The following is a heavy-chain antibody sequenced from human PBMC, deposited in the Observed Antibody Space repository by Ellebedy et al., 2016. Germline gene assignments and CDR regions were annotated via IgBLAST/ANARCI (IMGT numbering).Heavy chain of an antibody. CDR3: ARDVAVHGNYGMDV. CDR1: GSSVSSGSYY. V-gene: IGHV4-61*01. Sequence: SETLSLTXTVSGSSVSSGSYYWRWIRQPPGKGLDWIGYISSSGTADYSPSLKRRITISLDTSKNQFSLNLSSVTAGDTAVYYCARDVAVHGNYGMDVWGQGTTVTVSS. CDR2: ISSSGTA. D-gene: IGHD6-19*01. J-gene: IGHJ6*02.